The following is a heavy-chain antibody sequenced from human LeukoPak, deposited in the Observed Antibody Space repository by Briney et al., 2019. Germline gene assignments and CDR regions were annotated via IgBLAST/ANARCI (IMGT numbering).Heavy chain of an antibody. V-gene: IGHV3-33*01. J-gene: IGHJ3*02. CDR1: GFSFSSYG. Sequence: GGSLRLSCAPPGFSFSSYGMYWVRQAPGKGLEWVAVIWYDGSDKYYADSVKGRFTISRDNSKNTLYLQMNSLRAEDTAVYYCARGMADTIVAIWDAFDIWGQGTMVTVSS. D-gene: IGHD6-19*01. CDR3: ARGMADTIVAIWDAFDI. CDR2: IWYDGSDK.